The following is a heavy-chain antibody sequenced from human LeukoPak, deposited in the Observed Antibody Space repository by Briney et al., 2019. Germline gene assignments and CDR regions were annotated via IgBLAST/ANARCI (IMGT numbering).Heavy chain of an antibody. CDR2: FDPEDGET. CDR3: ATSKGYCSSTSCSFAYFDY. D-gene: IGHD2-2*01. V-gene: IGHV1-24*01. CDR1: GYTLTELS. Sequence: AASVKVSCKVSGYTLTELSMHWVRQAPGKGLEWMGGFDPEDGETIYAQKFQGRVTMTEDTSTDTAYMELSSLRSEDTAVYYCATSKGYCSSTSCSFAYFDYWGQGTLVTVSS. J-gene: IGHJ4*02.